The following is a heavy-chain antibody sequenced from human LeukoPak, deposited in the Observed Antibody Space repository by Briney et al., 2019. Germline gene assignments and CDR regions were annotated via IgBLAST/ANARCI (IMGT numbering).Heavy chain of an antibody. CDR3: VARGGWARFDY. J-gene: IGHJ4*02. CDR2: ISDGTSTM. CDR1: GFTFSTYS. Sequence: GGSLRLSCAASGFTFSTYSMNWIRQAPGKGLEWVAYISDGTSTMYYTDSVKGRFTISRDDATNSLYLEMKSLRAEDAAVYYCVARGGWARFDYWGQGTLVTVSS. V-gene: IGHV3-48*04. D-gene: IGHD6-19*01.